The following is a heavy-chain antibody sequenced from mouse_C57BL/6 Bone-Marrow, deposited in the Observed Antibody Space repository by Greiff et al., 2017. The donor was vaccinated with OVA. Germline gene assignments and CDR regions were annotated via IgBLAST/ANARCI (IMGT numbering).Heavy chain of an antibody. J-gene: IGHJ1*03. Sequence: VQLQQSGPGLVQPSQSLSITCTVSGFSLTSYGVHWVRQSPGKGLEWLGVIWRGGSTDYNAAFMSRLSITKDNSKSQVFFKMNSPQADDTAIYYCAKKPDYGSSYWYFDVWGTGTTVTVSS. CDR2: IWRGGST. D-gene: IGHD1-1*01. V-gene: IGHV2-5*01. CDR1: GFSLTSYG. CDR3: AKKPDYGSSYWYFDV.